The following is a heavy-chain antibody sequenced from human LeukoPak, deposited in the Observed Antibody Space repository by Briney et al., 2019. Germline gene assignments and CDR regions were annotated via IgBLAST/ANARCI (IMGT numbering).Heavy chain of an antibody. Sequence: SETLSLTCAVYGGSFSGYYWSWLRQPPGKAREWIGEINHRGSTNYNPSLKSRVTISVDTSKNQFSLKLSSVTAADTAVYYCARGRRWIQLWFLPRVNDGMDVWGQGTTVTVSS. J-gene: IGHJ6*02. V-gene: IGHV4-34*01. D-gene: IGHD5-18*01. CDR3: ARGRRWIQLWFLPRVNDGMDV. CDR1: GGSFSGYY. CDR2: INHRGST.